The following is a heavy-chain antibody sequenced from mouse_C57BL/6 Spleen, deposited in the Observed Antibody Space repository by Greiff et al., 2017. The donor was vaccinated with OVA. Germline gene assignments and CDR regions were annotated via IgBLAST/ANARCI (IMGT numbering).Heavy chain of an antibody. D-gene: IGHD1-1*01. CDR1: GYAFSSSW. CDR2: IYPGDGDT. Sequence: VQLQQSGPELVKPGASVKISCKASGYAFSSSWMNWVKQRPGKGLEWIGRIYPGDGDTNYNGKFKGKATLTADKSSSTAYMQLSSLTSEDSAVYFCARGSTTVVAPFDYWGQGTTLTVSS. CDR3: ARGSTTVVAPFDY. J-gene: IGHJ2*01. V-gene: IGHV1-82*01.